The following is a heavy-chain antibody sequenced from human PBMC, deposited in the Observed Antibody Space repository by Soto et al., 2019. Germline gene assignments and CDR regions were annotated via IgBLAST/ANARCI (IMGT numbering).Heavy chain of an antibody. CDR1: GGSISSSSYY. CDR2: IYYSGST. Sequence: QLQLQESGPGLVKPSETLSLTCTVSGGSISSSSYYWGWIRQPPGKGLEWIGSIYYSGSTYYNPSLKSRVTLSVDTSKNQFSLKLSSVTAADTAVYYCARRPPPVSYGSYYFDYWGQGTLVTVSS. V-gene: IGHV4-39*01. CDR3: ARRPPPVSYGSYYFDY. D-gene: IGHD5-18*01. J-gene: IGHJ4*02.